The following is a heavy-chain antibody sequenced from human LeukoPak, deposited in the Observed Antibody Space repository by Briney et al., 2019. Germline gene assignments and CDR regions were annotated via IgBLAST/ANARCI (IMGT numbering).Heavy chain of an antibody. D-gene: IGHD5-24*01. CDR1: GFTFSSYS. J-gene: IGHJ3*02. CDR3: ARDRGRDGYNYKAFDI. Sequence: GGSLRLSCAASGFTFSSYSMNWVRQAPGKGLEWVSYISSSSSTIYYADSVKGRFTISRDNAKNSLYLQMNSLRAEDTAVYYCARDRGRDGYNYKAFDIWGQGTMVTVSS. CDR2: ISSSSSTI. V-gene: IGHV3-48*04.